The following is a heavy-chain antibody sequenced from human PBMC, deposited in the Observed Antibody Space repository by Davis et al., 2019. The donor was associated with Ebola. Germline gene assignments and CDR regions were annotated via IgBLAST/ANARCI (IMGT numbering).Heavy chain of an antibody. CDR3: ARARDMATIGDYAMDV. D-gene: IGHD5-24*01. CDR2: IIPMLGIA. CDR1: GGTFSSYT. J-gene: IGHJ6*02. V-gene: IGHV1-69*02. Sequence: AASVKVSCKASGGTFSSYTISWVRLAPGQGLEWMGRIIPMLGIANYAQKIQGRVTITADISTTAYMERSSLRSEDTAVYYCARARDMATIGDYAMDVWGQGTTVTVSS.